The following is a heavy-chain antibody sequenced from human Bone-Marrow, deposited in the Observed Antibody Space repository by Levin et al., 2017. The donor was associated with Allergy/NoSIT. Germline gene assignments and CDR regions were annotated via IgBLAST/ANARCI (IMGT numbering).Heavy chain of an antibody. CDR1: GGTFSSYT. J-gene: IGHJ6*02. CDR3: STSTIGNYYGMDV. V-gene: IGHV1-69*01. CDR2: TMSIAGTT. D-gene: IGHD4/OR15-4a*01. Sequence: PGGSLRLSCKASGGTFSSYTFNWVRQAPGRGLEWLGGTMSIAGTTNYAQRFQDRVTITADESASTAYMELSSLRSEDTALYYCSTSTIGNYYGMDVWGQGTTVTVSS.